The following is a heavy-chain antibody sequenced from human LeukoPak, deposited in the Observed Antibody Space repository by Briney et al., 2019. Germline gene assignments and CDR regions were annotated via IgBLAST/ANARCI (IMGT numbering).Heavy chain of an antibody. CDR3: ANANDILTAFDR. J-gene: IGHJ4*02. D-gene: IGHD3-9*01. Sequence: GGSLRLSCAASGFTFSSYAMSWVRQAPGKGLEWVSGISGSGGSTYYSDSVKGRFTISRDNSKNTLFLQMNSLRAEDTAVYYCANANDILTAFDRWGQGTLVTVSS. CDR2: ISGSGGST. V-gene: IGHV3-23*01. CDR1: GFTFSSYA.